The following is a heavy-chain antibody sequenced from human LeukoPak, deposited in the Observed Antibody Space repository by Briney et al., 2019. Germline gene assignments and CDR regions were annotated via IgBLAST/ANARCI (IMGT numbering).Heavy chain of an antibody. J-gene: IGHJ4*02. Sequence: SVKVSCKASGGTFSSYAISWVRQAPGQGLEWMGGIVPIFGTANYAQKFQGRVTITTDESTSTAYMELSSLRSEDTAVYYCASPYYYDSSGYKDWGQGTLVTVSS. CDR2: IVPIFGTA. D-gene: IGHD3-22*01. V-gene: IGHV1-69*05. CDR1: GGTFSSYA. CDR3: ASPYYYDSSGYKD.